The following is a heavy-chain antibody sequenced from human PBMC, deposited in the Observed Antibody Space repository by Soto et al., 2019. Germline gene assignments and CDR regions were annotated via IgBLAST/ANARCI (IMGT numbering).Heavy chain of an antibody. CDR3: AREGDDRGYSD. D-gene: IGHD5-18*01. V-gene: IGHV4-34*01. J-gene: IGHJ4*02. Sequence: QVQLQQWGAGLLKPSETLSLSCAVYGGSFSGYFWSWIRQPPGKGLEWIGEINHSGSTNYNPSLKSRVTISVDTSKNHFSLKLNSVTAADTAVYYCAREGDDRGYSDWGQGTLVTVSS. CDR2: INHSGST. CDR1: GGSFSGYF.